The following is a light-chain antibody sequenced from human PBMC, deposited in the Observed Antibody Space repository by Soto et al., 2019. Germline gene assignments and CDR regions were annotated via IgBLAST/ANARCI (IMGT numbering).Light chain of an antibody. CDR1: SSNIGAGYD. CDR3: QSYDSSLSGSV. J-gene: IGLJ3*02. CDR2: GNS. Sequence: QSVLTQPPSVSGAPGQTVTISCTGSSSNIGAGYDVHWYQQLPGTAPKLLIYGNSNRPSGVPDRFSGSKSGISASLAITGLLAEDEADYYCQSYDSSLSGSVFGGGTELTVL. V-gene: IGLV1-40*01.